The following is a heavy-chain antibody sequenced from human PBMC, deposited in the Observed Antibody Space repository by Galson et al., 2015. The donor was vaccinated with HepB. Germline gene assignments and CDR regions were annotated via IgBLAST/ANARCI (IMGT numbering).Heavy chain of an antibody. D-gene: IGHD3-22*01. Sequence: SVKVSCKASGYTFTNYALNWVRQAPGQGLEWMGWINTNTGNPTYAQGFTGRFLFSLDTSVTTAYLQISSLKTEDTAVYYCARAEVGGSYSVDHWGQGSLVTVSS. CDR3: ARAEVGGSYSVDH. CDR1: GYTFTNYA. CDR2: INTNTGNP. V-gene: IGHV7-4-1*02. J-gene: IGHJ4*02.